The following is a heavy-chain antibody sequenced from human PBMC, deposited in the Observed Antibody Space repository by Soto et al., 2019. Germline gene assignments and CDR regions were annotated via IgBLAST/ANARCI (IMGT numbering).Heavy chain of an antibody. D-gene: IGHD3-22*01. J-gene: IGHJ4*02. CDR1: GFSFSDYY. Sequence: PGGSLRLSCAASGFSFSDYYISWIRQTPGGGLEWISYTTISGSTKYYADSVKGRFTVSRDNAKNQFSLKLSSVTAADTAVYYCARHWDYYDSSGYYYGFDYWGQGTLVTVSS. CDR2: TTISGSTK. V-gene: IGHV3-11*04. CDR3: ARHWDYYDSSGYYYGFDY.